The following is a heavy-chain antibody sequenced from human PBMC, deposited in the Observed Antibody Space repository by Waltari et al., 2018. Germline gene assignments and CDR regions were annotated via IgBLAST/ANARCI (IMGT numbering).Heavy chain of an antibody. CDR2: IYYSGST. Sequence: QVQLQESGPGLVKPSQTQSLTCTVSGGSISSGDYYWSWIRQPPGKGLEWIGYIYYSGSTYYNPSLKSRVTISVDTSKNQFSLKLSSVTAADTAVYYCARGEYSSSWYHWYFDLWGRGTLVTVSS. CDR1: GGSISSGDYY. V-gene: IGHV4-30-4*08. CDR3: ARGEYSSSWYHWYFDL. J-gene: IGHJ2*01. D-gene: IGHD6-13*01.